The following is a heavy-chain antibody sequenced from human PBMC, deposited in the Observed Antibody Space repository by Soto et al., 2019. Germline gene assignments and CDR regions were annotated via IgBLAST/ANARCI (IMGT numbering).Heavy chain of an antibody. V-gene: IGHV4-39*01. J-gene: IGHJ4*02. CDR3: AVGSILLMVYPNPRFDY. CDR1: GGSISSSSYY. Sequence: SETLSLTCTVSGGSISSSSYYWGWIRQPPGKGLEWIGSIYYSGSTYYNPSLKRLVTISVDTSKNQFSLKLSPVTAADTAVYYCAVGSILLMVYPNPRFDYWGQGTLVTVSS. D-gene: IGHD2-8*01. CDR2: IYYSGST.